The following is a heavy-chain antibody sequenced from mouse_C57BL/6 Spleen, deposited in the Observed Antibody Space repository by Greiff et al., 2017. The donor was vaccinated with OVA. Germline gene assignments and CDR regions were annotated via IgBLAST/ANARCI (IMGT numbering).Heavy chain of an antibody. J-gene: IGHJ4*01. D-gene: IGHD2-3*01. CDR3: ARWGGYDGYYAMDY. Sequence: EVQLQESGPGLVKPSQSLSLTCSVTGYSITSGYYWNWIRQFPGNKLEWMGYISYDGSNNYNPSLKNRISITRDTSKNQFFLKLNSVTTEDTATYYCARWGGYDGYYAMDYWGQGTSVTVSS. CDR2: ISYDGSN. CDR1: GYSITSGYY. V-gene: IGHV3-6*01.